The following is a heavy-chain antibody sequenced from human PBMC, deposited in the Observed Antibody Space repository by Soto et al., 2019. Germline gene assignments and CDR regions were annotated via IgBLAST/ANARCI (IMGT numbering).Heavy chain of an antibody. CDR3: AGLGPYDSGSYMLRYNGFDP. J-gene: IGHJ5*02. CDR2: INAGNGNT. D-gene: IGHD3-10*01. V-gene: IGHV1-3*01. Sequence: ASVKVSCKASGYTFTSYAMHWVRQAPGQRLEWMGWINAGNGNTKYSQKFQGRVTITRDTSASTAYMELSSLRSEDTAVYYCAGLGPYDSGSYMLRYNGFDPWGQGTLVTVSS. CDR1: GYTFTSYA.